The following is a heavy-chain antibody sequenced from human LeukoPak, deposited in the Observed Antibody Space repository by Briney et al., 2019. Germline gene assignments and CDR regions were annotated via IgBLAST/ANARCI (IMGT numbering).Heavy chain of an antibody. CDR2: IYYSGST. CDR3: ARHAITMVQGEIDY. V-gene: IGHV4-39*01. Sequence: SETLSLTCTVSGGSISSSSYYWGWIRQPPGKGLEWIGSIYYSGSTYYNPSLKSRVTISVDTSKNQFSLKLSSVTAADTAVYYCARHAITMVQGEIDYWGQGTLVTVSS. CDR1: GGSISSSSYY. D-gene: IGHD3-10*01. J-gene: IGHJ4*02.